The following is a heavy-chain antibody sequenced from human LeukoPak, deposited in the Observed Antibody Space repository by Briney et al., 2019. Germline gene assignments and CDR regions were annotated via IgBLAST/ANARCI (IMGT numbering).Heavy chain of an antibody. V-gene: IGHV4-59*11. Sequence: SETVSRTGSVYGASISCLYWMWMGPPPGKGLEGFGYPSGSTNDGPSLKRRVVVSVDPSQNQASLSLASVAAADTAVYYCARVLAIFGLDTTDFYMDVWGKGTTVTVSS. CDR1: GASISCLY. D-gene: IGHD3/OR15-3a*01. J-gene: IGHJ6*03. CDR2: PSGST. CDR3: ARVLAIFGLDTTDFYMDV.